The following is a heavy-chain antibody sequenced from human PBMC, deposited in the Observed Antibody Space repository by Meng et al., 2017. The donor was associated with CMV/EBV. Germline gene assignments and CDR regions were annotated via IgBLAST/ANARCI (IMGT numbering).Heavy chain of an antibody. V-gene: IGHV1-2*02. CDR3: VRSSGWSLFDY. CDR2: VNSNNDAT. D-gene: IGHD6-19*01. Sequence: QVQLVQSGDAMKKPGASVKGACTTSVFTFSDYYIHWVRRAPGQGLEWMGWVNSNNDATNYARKFQGRVSMTRDTSISTAYMELSRLMSDDTAVYYCVRSSGWSLFDYWGQGTLVTVSS. J-gene: IGHJ4*02. CDR1: VFTFSDYY.